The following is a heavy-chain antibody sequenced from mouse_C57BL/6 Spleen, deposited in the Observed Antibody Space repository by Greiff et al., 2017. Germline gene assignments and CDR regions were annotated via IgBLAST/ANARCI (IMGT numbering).Heavy chain of an antibody. D-gene: IGHD1-1*01. V-gene: IGHV1-55*01. CDR2: IYPGSGST. Sequence: VQLQQPGAELVKPGASVKMSCKASGYTFTSYWITWVKQRPGQGLEWIGDIYPGSGSTNYNEKFKSKATLTVDTSSSTAYMQLSSLTSEDSAVYYCARFDYGSIYAMDYWGQGTSVTVSS. CDR1: GYTFTSYW. CDR3: ARFDYGSIYAMDY. J-gene: IGHJ4*01.